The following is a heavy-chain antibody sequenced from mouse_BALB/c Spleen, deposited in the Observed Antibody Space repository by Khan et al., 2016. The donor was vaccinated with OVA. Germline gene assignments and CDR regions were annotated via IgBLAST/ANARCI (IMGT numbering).Heavy chain of an antibody. J-gene: IGHJ3*01. CDR3: TRHGYVAWFTY. D-gene: IGHD2-2*01. CDR2: IDPFSGGT. CDR1: GYSFTSYY. Sequence: EVQLQQSGPELMKPGASVQISCKASGYSFTSYYIHWVMQSHGKSLEWIGYIDPFSGGTTYNQKFKGKATSTVDKSSSTAYIHLSNLTSEDSAGYYVTRHGYVAWFTYWGQGTLVTVSA. V-gene: IGHV1S135*01.